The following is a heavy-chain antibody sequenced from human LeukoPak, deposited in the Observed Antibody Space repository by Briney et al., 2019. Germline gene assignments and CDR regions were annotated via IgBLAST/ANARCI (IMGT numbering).Heavy chain of an antibody. J-gene: IGHJ6*03. CDR3: ARGGCSSTSCYSRDYYYYMDV. V-gene: IGHV1-18*01. CDR2: ISAYNGNT. Sequence: ASVKVSCKASGYTFTSYGISWVRQAPGQGLEWMGWISAYNGNTNYAQKFQGRVTMTTDTSTSTAYMELRSLRSDDTAVYYCARGGCSSTSCYSRDYYYYMDVWGKGTTVTVSS. D-gene: IGHD2-2*02. CDR1: GYTFTSYG.